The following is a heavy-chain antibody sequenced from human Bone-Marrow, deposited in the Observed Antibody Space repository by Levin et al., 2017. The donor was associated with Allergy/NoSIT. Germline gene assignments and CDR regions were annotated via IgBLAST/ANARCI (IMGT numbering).Heavy chain of an antibody. CDR1: GFTFDDYA. Sequence: GGSLRLSCAASGFTFDDYAMHWVRQAPGKGLEWVSGISWHSGNIGYADSVKGRFTVSRDNAKNSLYLQMNSLRPEDTALYYCAKGVTYECRSSPDYWGRGTVVTVS. CDR3: AKGVTYECRSSPDY. CDR2: ISWHSGNI. D-gene: IGHD3-16*01. J-gene: IGHJ4*02. V-gene: IGHV3-9*01.